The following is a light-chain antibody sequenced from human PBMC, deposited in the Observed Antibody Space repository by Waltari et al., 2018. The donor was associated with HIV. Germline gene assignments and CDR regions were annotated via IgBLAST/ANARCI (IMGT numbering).Light chain of an antibody. V-gene: IGKV1-39*01. CDR2: GAS. CDR1: QNIGDY. Sequence: DIQMTQSPSSLPASVGDRVTITRRASQNIGDYLNWYHQKPGKAPQLLIAGASSLQSGVPSRFRGSGSGTEFTLTISSLQPEDFATYFCQQSHNIPLTFGQGTKVEVK. J-gene: IGKJ1*01. CDR3: QQSHNIPLT.